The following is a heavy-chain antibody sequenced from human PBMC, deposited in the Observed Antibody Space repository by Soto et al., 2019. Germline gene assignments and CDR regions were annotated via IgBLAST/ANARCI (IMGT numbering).Heavy chain of an antibody. CDR1: GFTFSSSW. Sequence: GGSLRLSCAASGFTFSSSWMSWVRQTPGKGLEWVANTNQGGSEKFYVDSVKGRFTISRDNAQNSLYLQMTSLRAEDTAVYYCAKDPAADPYYFDYWGQGTLVTVSS. CDR2: TNQGGSEK. CDR3: AKDPAADPYYFDY. D-gene: IGHD6-13*01. V-gene: IGHV3-7*05. J-gene: IGHJ4*02.